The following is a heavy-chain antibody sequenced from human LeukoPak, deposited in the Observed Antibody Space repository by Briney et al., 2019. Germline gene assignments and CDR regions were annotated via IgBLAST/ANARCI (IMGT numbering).Heavy chain of an antibody. V-gene: IGHV1-2*02. J-gene: IGHJ3*02. Sequence: ASVKVSCKASGYTFTGYYMHWVRQAPGQGLEWMGWINPNSGGTNYAQKFQGRVTMTRDTSISTAYMELSRLRSDDTAVYYCARELPERPSAVAFDIWGQGTMVTVSS. CDR3: ARELPERPSAVAFDI. D-gene: IGHD1-14*01. CDR2: INPNSGGT. CDR1: GYTFTGYY.